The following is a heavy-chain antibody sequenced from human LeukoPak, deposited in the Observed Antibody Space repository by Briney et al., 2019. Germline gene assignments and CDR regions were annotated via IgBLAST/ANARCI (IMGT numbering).Heavy chain of an antibody. CDR3: ARPKGIAAAGTYFDY. D-gene: IGHD6-13*01. V-gene: IGHV4-39*01. Sequence: SETLSLTCTVSGGSISSSSYYWGWIRQPPGKGLEWIGSIYYSGSTYYSPSLKSRVTISVDTSKNQFSLKLNSVTAADTAVYYCARPKGIAAAGTYFDYWGQGTLVTVSS. CDR1: GGSISSSSYY. J-gene: IGHJ4*02. CDR2: IYYSGST.